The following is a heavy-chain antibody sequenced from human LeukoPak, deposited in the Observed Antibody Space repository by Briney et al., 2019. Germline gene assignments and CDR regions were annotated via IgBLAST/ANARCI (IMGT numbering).Heavy chain of an antibody. Sequence: PSETLSLTCTVSGGSISSSSYYWGWIRQPPWKGLEWIGSIYYSGSTYYNPSLKSRVTISVATSKNQFSLKLSCVTAADTAVYYCARHRSAAGKKWGESPFDYWGQGTLVTVSS. J-gene: IGHJ4*02. CDR2: IYYSGST. V-gene: IGHV4-39*01. D-gene: IGHD6-13*01. CDR1: GGSISSSSYY. CDR3: ARHRSAAGKKWGESPFDY.